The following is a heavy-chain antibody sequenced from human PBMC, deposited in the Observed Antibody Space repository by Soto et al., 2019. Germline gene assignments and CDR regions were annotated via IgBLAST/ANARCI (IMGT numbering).Heavy chain of an antibody. CDR2: MNPNSGNT. D-gene: IGHD4-17*01. CDR3: ARWDYGYYARFDY. V-gene: IGHV1-8*01. Sequence: QVQLVQSGAEVKKSGASVKVSCKASGYTFTSHDINWVRQATGQGLEWMGWMNPNSGNTGYAQKFQGRVTMTRNTSISKAYMELSSLRSEATAVYYCARWDYGYYARFDYWGQGTLVTVSS. CDR1: GYTFTSHD. J-gene: IGHJ4*02.